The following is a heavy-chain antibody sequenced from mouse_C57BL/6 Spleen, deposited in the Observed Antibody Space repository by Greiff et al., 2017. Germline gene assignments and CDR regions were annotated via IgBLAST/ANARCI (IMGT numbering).Heavy chain of an antibody. CDR2: IDPSDSYT. D-gene: IGHD4-1*01. V-gene: IGHV1-50*01. J-gene: IGHJ2*01. Sequence: VQLQQPGAELVKPGASVKLSCKASGYTFTSYWMQWVKQRPGQGLEWIGEIDPSDSYTNYNQKFKGKATLTVDTSSSTAYMQLSSLTSEDSAVYYCARGTGGFDYWGQGTTLTVSS. CDR3: ARGTGGFDY. CDR1: GYTFTSYW.